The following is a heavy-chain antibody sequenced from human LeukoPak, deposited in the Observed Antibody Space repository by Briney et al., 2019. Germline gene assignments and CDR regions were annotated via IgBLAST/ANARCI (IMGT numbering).Heavy chain of an antibody. V-gene: IGHV4-31*03. D-gene: IGHD3-10*01. CDR2: IYYSGST. CDR1: GGSISSGGYY. Sequence: PSETLSLTCTVSGGSISSGGYYWSWIRQHPGKGLEWIGYIYYSGSTYYNPSLKSRVTISVDTSKNQYSLKRSSVTAADTAVYYCARDLCGSGNHFDYWGQGTLVTVSS. J-gene: IGHJ4*02. CDR3: ARDLCGSGNHFDY.